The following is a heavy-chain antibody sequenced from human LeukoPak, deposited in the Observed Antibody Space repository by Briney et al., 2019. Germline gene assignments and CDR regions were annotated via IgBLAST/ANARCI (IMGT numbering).Heavy chain of an antibody. J-gene: IGHJ4*02. CDR3: TTGAYYYDSSGYYHGY. V-gene: IGHV3-15*07. CDR2: IKSKTDGGTT. CDR1: GFTFGSYA. D-gene: IGHD3-22*01. Sequence: GGSLRLSCAASGFTFGSYAMNWVRQAPGKGLEWVGRIKSKTDGGTTDYAAPVKGRFTISRDDSKNTLYLQMNSLKTEDTAVYYCTTGAYYYDSSGYYHGYWGQGTLVTVSS.